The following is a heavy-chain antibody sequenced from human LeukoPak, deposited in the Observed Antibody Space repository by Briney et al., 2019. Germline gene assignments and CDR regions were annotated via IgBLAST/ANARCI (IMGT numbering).Heavy chain of an antibody. D-gene: IGHD6-19*01. CDR3: ARFLGYTSGLDH. CDR1: GYTFTGYY. Sequence: ASVKVSCEASGYTFTGYYLHWLRQTPGQGLEWMGWINPNSGGINYAQRFHDRVTMTRDTSIFTAYMELNGLESDDTATYYCARFLGYTSGLDHWGQGTLVTVSS. V-gene: IGHV1-2*02. CDR2: INPNSGGI. J-gene: IGHJ5*02.